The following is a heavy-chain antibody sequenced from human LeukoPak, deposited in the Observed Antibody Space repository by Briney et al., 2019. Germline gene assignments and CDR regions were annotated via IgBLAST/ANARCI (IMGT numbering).Heavy chain of an antibody. D-gene: IGHD3-22*01. Sequence: GGSLRLSCAASGFTFSSYAMSWVRQAPGKGHEWVSAISGSGGSTYYADSVKGRSTISRDNSKNTLYLHMNSLRAEDTAVYYCAKDHRYYDSSGYYYADYYYYGMDVWGQGTTVTVSS. CDR2: ISGSGGST. CDR1: GFTFSSYA. J-gene: IGHJ6*02. CDR3: AKDHRYYDSSGYYYADYYYYGMDV. V-gene: IGHV3-23*01.